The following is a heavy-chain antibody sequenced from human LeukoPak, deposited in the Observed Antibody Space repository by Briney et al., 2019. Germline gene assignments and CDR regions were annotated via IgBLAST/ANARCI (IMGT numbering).Heavy chain of an antibody. Sequence: GGSLRLSCAVSGFTLNSNAMCWVRQAPGKGQEWVSASRIGVTTYYADSVEGRFTISRDTSKNTLYLQMNTLRPEDTAVYYCAKEEVPNDYWGQGTLVTVSS. CDR1: GFTLNSNA. J-gene: IGHJ4*02. CDR3: AKEEVPNDY. D-gene: IGHD2-2*01. CDR2: SRIGVTT. V-gene: IGHV3-23*01.